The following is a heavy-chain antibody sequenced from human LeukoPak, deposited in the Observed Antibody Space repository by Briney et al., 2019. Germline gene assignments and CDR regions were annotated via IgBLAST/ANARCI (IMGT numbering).Heavy chain of an antibody. CDR3: ARERGFDYGSGSYLDY. CDR1: GGSISSSNCY. CDR2: IYYSGGT. Sequence: SETLSLTCTVSGGSISSSNCYWGWIRQPPGKGLEWIGSIYYSGGTYYNPSLKSRVTMSVDTSKNQFSLKLSSVTAADTAVYYCARERGFDYGSGSYLDYWGQGTLVTVSS. D-gene: IGHD3-10*01. J-gene: IGHJ4*02. V-gene: IGHV4-39*07.